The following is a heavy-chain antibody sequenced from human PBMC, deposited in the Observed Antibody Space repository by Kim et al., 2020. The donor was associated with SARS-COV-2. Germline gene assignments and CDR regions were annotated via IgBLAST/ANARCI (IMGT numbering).Heavy chain of an antibody. CDR3: AIARDGWSGPWFDY. Sequence: ADSVKCRFTISRDKSKNTLYLQMNSLRAEDTAVYYCAIARDGWSGPWFDYWGQGTLVTVSS. V-gene: IGHV3-53*01. D-gene: IGHD3-3*01. J-gene: IGHJ4*02.